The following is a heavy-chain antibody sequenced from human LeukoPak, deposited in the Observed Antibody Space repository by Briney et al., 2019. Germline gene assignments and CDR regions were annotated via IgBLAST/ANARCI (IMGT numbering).Heavy chain of an antibody. V-gene: IGHV4-34*01. CDR1: GGSLRDYY. CDR3: ARELSWSRGAFDI. J-gene: IGHJ3*02. CDR2: ISHSGGT. Sequence: SETLSLTCVVYGGSLRDYYWSWFRQSPGKGLDWIGEISHSGGTNYNPSLRSRVTILVDTSKDEFSLKLNSVTAADTALYYCARELSWSRGAFDIWGQGTMVTVSS. D-gene: IGHD6-13*01.